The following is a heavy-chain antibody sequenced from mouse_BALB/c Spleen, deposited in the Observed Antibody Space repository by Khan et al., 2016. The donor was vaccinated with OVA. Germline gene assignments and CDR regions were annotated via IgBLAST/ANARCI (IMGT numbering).Heavy chain of an antibody. Sequence: QVQLKESGAEVAKPGASVKMSCNASGYTFTAYWIHWVKQRPGQGLEWIGYIDPSTSYTEYNPKFKDKATLTTNKSSNTAYMQLISLTSEDSAVDYCARRGLSSIVAYWGQGTLVTVSA. D-gene: IGHD2-10*02. CDR2: IDPSTSYT. J-gene: IGHJ3*01. CDR3: ARRGLSSIVAY. CDR1: GYTFTAYW. V-gene: IGHV1-7*01.